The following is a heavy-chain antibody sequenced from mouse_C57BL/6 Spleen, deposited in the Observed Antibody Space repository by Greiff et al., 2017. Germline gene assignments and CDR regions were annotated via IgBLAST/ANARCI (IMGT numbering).Heavy chain of an antibody. J-gene: IGHJ4*01. CDR1: GYSIPSGYY. D-gene: IGHD1-1*01. CDR3: ARDYYYGSEMDY. V-gene: IGHV3-6*01. CDR2: ISYDGSQ. Sequence: EVQRVESGPGLVKPSQSLSLTCSVTGYSIPSGYYWNWIRQFPGNKLEWMGYISYDGSQNYNPSLKNRISSTRDTSKNQFFLKLNSVTTEDTATYYCARDYYYGSEMDYWGQGTSVTVSS.